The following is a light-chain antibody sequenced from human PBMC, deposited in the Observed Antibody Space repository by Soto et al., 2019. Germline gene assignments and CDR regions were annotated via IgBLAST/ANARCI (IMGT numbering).Light chain of an antibody. CDR1: QSVRSY. J-gene: IGKJ2*01. V-gene: IGKV3-11*01. CDR2: DAS. Sequence: EIVLTQSPATLSLSPGERATLSCRASQSVRSYLAWYQQKPGQAPRLLIYDASNRATGIPARFSGSGSGTDFTLTISSLEPEHFAVYYCQQRSNWPPETFGQGTKLEIK. CDR3: QQRSNWPPET.